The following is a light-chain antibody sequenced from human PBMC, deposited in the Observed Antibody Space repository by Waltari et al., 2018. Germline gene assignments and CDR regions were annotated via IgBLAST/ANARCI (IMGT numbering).Light chain of an antibody. CDR1: RSHIGSNY. CDR2: RND. Sequence: QSVVTQPPSASGTPGQRVTISCSGRRSHIGSNYVFWYQPFPGTAPRLLIYRNDQRPSGVPERFSGSKSGTSASLAINGLRSEDEADYYCAAWDGGLKVRLFGGGTKLTVL. CDR3: AAWDGGLKVRL. V-gene: IGLV1-47*01. J-gene: IGLJ3*02.